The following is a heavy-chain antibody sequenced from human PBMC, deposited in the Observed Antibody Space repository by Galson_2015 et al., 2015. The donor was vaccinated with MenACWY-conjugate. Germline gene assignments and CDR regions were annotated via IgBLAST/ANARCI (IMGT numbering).Heavy chain of an antibody. CDR2: IGTAGDT. CDR1: GFTFSSYD. CDR3: AREERNDAFDI. V-gene: IGHV3-13*01. D-gene: IGHD1-26*01. J-gene: IGHJ3*02. Sequence: SLRLSCAASGFTFSSYDMHWVRQATGKGLDWVSAIGTAGDTYYPGSVKGRFTISRENAKNSLYLQMNSLRAGDTAVYYCAREERNDAFDIWGQGTMVTVSS.